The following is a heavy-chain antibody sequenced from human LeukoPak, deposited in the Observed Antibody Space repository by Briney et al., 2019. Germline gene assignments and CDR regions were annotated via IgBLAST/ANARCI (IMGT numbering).Heavy chain of an antibody. CDR1: GYTFTGYY. CDR2: INPNSGGT. Sequence: ASVKVSCKASGYTFTGYYMHWVRQAPGQGLEWMGWINPNSGGTNYAQKFQGRVTMTRDTSICTAYMELSRLRSDDTAVYYCARMARYCSSTSCSHVYYYYGMDVWGQGTTVTVSS. V-gene: IGHV1-2*02. D-gene: IGHD2-2*01. J-gene: IGHJ6*02. CDR3: ARMARYCSSTSCSHVYYYYGMDV.